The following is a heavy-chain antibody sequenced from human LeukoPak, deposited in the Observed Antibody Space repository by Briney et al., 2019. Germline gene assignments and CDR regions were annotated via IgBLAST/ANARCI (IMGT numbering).Heavy chain of an antibody. CDR3: LRGSYDLDYPFYI. V-gene: IGHV3-9*01. CDR1: GFTFEVYA. J-gene: IGHJ3*02. D-gene: IGHD3/OR15-3a*01. Sequence: GGSLRLSCAVSGFTFEVYAMHCAREAPGKGLEWVACISWSSVSIVYADSVKGRLTISRDNVQKSLYLEMNSLRPDDTALYYCLRGSYDLDYPFYIWGHGTMVIVSS. CDR2: ISWSSVSI.